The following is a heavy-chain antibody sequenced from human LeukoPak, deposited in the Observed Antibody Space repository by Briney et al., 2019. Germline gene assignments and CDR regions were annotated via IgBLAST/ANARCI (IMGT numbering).Heavy chain of an antibody. D-gene: IGHD6-19*01. Sequence: SETLSLTCTVSGGSITGYYWSWIRQPPGKGLEWIGYVFYSGGTLYNPSVNSRVSISVDTSKTQFPLKLTSVTAADTAVYYCARHITVTYDAFDLWGRGTMVTVSS. CDR2: VFYSGGT. J-gene: IGHJ3*01. V-gene: IGHV4-59*08. CDR3: ARHITVTYDAFDL. CDR1: GGSITGYY.